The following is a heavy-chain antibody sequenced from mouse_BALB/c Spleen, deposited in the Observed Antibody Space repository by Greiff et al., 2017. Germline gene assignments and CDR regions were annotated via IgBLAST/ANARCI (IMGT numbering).Heavy chain of an antibody. J-gene: IGHJ4*01. Sequence: EVQLVESGGGLVQPGGSLKLSCAASGFTFSSYGMSWVRQTPDKRLELVATINSNGGSTYYPDSVKGRFTISRDNAKNTLYLQMSSLKSEDTAMYYCAREGDRYDGGYAMDYWGQGTSVTVSS. D-gene: IGHD2-14*01. CDR1: GFTFSSYG. CDR3: AREGDRYDGGYAMDY. CDR2: INSNGGST. V-gene: IGHV5-6-3*01.